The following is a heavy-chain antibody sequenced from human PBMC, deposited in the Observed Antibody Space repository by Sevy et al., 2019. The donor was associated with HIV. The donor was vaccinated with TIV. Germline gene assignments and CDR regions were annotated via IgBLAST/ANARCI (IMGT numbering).Heavy chain of an antibody. J-gene: IGHJ4*02. D-gene: IGHD2-2*01. CDR3: ARALVVVPAATLGY. V-gene: IGHV3-7*01. CDR2: LKQDGSEK. CDR1: GFTFSSYW. Sequence: GGSLRLSCAASGFTFSSYWMSWVRRAPGKGLEWVASLKQDGSEKDYVDSVKGRFTISRDNAKNSLYLQMNSLRAEDTAVYYCARALVVVPAATLGYWGQGTLVTVSS.